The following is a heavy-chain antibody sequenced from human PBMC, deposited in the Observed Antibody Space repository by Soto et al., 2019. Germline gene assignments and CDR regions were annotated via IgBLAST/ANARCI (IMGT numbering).Heavy chain of an antibody. D-gene: IGHD3-10*01. Sequence: QITLKESGPTLVKPTQTLTLTCTFSGFSLSTSGVGVGWIRQPPGKALEWLALIYWDDDKRYSPSRTSRLTITKDTSKHQVVLTMTNMDPVDTATYYCAPRLVVRGVIAFDYWGQGTLVTVSS. CDR2: IYWDDDK. J-gene: IGHJ4*02. CDR1: GFSLSTSGVG. CDR3: APRLVVRGVIAFDY. V-gene: IGHV2-5*02.